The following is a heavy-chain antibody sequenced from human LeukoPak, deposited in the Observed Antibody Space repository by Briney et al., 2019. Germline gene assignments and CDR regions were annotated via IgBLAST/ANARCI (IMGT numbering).Heavy chain of an antibody. D-gene: IGHD3-16*02. Sequence: GGSLRLSCAASGFTFSSYAMSWVRQAPGKGLEWVSAISGSGGSTYYADSVKGRFTISRDNSKNALYLEMNSLRAEDTAVYYCAKNVRYPPVDYWGQGTLVTVSS. J-gene: IGHJ4*02. V-gene: IGHV3-23*01. CDR1: GFTFSSYA. CDR3: AKNVRYPPVDY. CDR2: ISGSGGST.